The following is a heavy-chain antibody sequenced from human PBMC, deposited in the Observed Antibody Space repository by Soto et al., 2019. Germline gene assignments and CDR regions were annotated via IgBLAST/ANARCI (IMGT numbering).Heavy chain of an antibody. CDR2: ISATGGGT. Sequence: GGSRILSTAASGFTFSNYSMSWVRQSPGKGLEWVSLISATGGGTYYADSVKGRFTISRDNSHNTLYLQVHSLTAEDTAVYYCAKDRRAGGNSAFYFDFWGQGAQVTFSS. CDR3: AKDRRAGGNSAFYFDF. D-gene: IGHD3-16*01. V-gene: IGHV3-23*01. J-gene: IGHJ4*02. CDR1: GFTFSNYS.